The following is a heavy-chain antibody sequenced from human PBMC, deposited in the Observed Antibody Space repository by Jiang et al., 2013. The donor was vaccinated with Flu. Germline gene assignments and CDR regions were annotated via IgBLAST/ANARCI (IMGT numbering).Heavy chain of an antibody. CDR3: ARGTYCGGDCYSTPFDY. J-gene: IGHJ4*02. D-gene: IGHD2-21*02. CDR1: WLPSAVVVTT. V-gene: IGHV4-31*01. Sequence: PGLVKPSQTLSLTCTVSWWLPSAVVVTTGAGSASTQGRAWSGLGTSITVGSTYYNPSLKSLVTISVDTSKNQFSLKLSSVTAADTAVYYCARGTYCGGDCYSTPFDYWGQGNPGHRLL. CDR2: SITVGST.